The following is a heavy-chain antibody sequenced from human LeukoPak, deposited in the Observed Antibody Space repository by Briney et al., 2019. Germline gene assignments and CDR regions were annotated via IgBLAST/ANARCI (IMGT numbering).Heavy chain of an antibody. Sequence: ASVKVSCKASGYSCTDHYLHWLRQAPGHGLEWMAWIHPKTGVTNYAERFQGRLSLTRDTSISTLYMELNSLTSDDTAVYYCARDHNWGPDYWGQGTLVSVSS. CDR1: GYSCTDHY. V-gene: IGHV1-2*02. D-gene: IGHD7-27*01. CDR3: ARDHNWGPDY. CDR2: IHPKTGVT. J-gene: IGHJ4*02.